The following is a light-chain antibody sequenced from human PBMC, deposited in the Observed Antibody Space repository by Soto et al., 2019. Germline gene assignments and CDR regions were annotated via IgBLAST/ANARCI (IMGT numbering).Light chain of an antibody. CDR1: QGISGY. CDR2: AAS. Sequence: DIQLTQSPSFLSASVGDRVTITCRASQGISGYLAWYQQKPWRAPKLLIYAASTLQSGVPSRFSGSGSVTEFTLTISSLQPEDFVTYYCQQLNSYPSYTFGQGTKLEIK. J-gene: IGKJ2*01. CDR3: QQLNSYPSYT. V-gene: IGKV1-9*01.